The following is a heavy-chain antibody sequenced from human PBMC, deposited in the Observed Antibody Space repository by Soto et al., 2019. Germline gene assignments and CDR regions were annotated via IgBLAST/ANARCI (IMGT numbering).Heavy chain of an antibody. J-gene: IGHJ5*02. CDR2: INPNSRGT. V-gene: IGHV1-2*02. CDR1: GYTFTDYF. CDR3: ARVTLKAGNWFDP. Sequence: ASVKVSCKASGYTFTDYFIHWVRQAPGQGFEWMGWINPNSRGTNYAQKFQGRATMTRDTSNSTAYMELRVLTSDDTAVYYCARVTLKAGNWFDPWGQGTLVTVSS.